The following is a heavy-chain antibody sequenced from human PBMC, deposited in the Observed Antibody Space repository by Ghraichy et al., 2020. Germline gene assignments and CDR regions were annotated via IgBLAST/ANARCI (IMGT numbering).Heavy chain of an antibody. Sequence: SETLSLTCAIYGGSFSGDYWNWIRQPPGKGLEWIGEINHSGSTNYNPSLKSRVTISVETSKNQFSLKLTSVTAADTAVYYCARRLLDDSSGYYRPHLDYWGQGSLVTVSS. CDR2: INHSGST. CDR3: ARRLLDDSSGYYRPHLDY. J-gene: IGHJ4*02. V-gene: IGHV4-34*01. CDR1: GGSFSGDY. D-gene: IGHD3-22*01.